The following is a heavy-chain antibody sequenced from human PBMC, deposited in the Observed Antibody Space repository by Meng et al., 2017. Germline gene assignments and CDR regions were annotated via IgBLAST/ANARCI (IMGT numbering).Heavy chain of an antibody. J-gene: IGHJ4*02. D-gene: IGHD3-22*01. CDR1: GFTFSSYS. Sequence: LSLTCAASGFTFSSYSMNWVRQAPGKGLEWVSSISSSSSYIYYADSVKGRFTISRDNAKNSLYLQMNSLRAEDTAVYYCARGGRVGYYDSSGYYAVDYWGQGTLVTVSS. CDR2: ISSSSSYI. V-gene: IGHV3-21*01. CDR3: ARGGRVGYYDSSGYYAVDY.